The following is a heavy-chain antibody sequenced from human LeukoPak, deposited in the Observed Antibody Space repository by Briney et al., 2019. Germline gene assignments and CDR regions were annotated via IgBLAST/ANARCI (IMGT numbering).Heavy chain of an antibody. CDR3: ARSVAGITWFDP. D-gene: IGHD6-19*01. V-gene: IGHV3-48*03. J-gene: IGHJ5*02. CDR1: GFSFSTYE. CDR2: ISDGGSTI. Sequence: QPGGSLRLSCTASGFSFSTYEMNWVRQAPGKRLEWVSYISDGGSTIYYAASVKGRFTISRDDAKNSLYLQMNNLRAEDTAVYYCARSVAGITWFDPWGQGTLVTVSS.